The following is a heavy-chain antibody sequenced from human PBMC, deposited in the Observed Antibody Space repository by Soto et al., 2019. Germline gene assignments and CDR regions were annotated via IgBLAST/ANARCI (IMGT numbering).Heavy chain of an antibody. D-gene: IGHD3-22*01. Sequence: GGSLRLSCAASGITFSSYAMSWVRQAPGKGLEWVSAISGSGGSTYYADSVKGRFTISRDNSKNTLYLQMNSLRAEDTAVYYCAKDGRERYYDSPANDGDYWGQGTLVTVSS. CDR1: GITFSSYA. CDR2: ISGSGGST. V-gene: IGHV3-23*01. J-gene: IGHJ4*02. CDR3: AKDGRERYYDSPANDGDY.